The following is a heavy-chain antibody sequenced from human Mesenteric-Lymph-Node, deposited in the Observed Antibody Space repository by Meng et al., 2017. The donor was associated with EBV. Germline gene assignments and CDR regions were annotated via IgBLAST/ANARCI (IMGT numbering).Heavy chain of an antibody. CDR3: ARSFAAAAKFDY. Sequence: QVNLVQSGAEVKKPGASVKVSCKASGYTFTTHGISWVRQAPGQGLEWMGWISPYSDNTNSAQKFQGRVTMTIDTSTRTAYLELRSLRADDTAMYYCARSFAAAAKFDYWGQGTLVTVSS. J-gene: IGHJ4*02. V-gene: IGHV1-18*01. CDR1: GYTFTTHG. D-gene: IGHD6-13*01. CDR2: ISPYSDNT.